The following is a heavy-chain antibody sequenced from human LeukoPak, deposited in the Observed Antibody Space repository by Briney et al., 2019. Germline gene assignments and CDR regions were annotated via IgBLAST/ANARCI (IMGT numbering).Heavy chain of an antibody. J-gene: IGHJ4*02. D-gene: IGHD1-26*01. CDR3: ARGTAYYVNDY. CDR1: GFTFSSYS. V-gene: IGHV3-48*01. CDR2: ITSSSSTI. Sequence: PGGSLRLSCAASGFTFSSYSMNWVRQAPGKGLEWVSYITSSSSTIQYADSAKGRFTVSRGNAKNSLYLQMNSLRAEDTAVYYCARGTAYYVNDYWGQGALVTVSS.